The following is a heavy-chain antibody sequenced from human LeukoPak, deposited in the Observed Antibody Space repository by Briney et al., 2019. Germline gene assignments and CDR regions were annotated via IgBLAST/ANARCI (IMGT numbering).Heavy chain of an antibody. CDR1: GYTFTSYD. Sequence: ASVTVSCKASGYTFTSYDINWVRQAPGQGLEWMGWMNPNSGNTGYAQKFQGRVTMTRNTYVSTAYMELSSLRSEDTAVYYCARGQDYYDSSGYYFGYSYYGMDVWGQGTTVTVSS. CDR2: MNPNSGNT. CDR3: ARGQDYYDSSGYYFGYSYYGMDV. V-gene: IGHV1-8*01. J-gene: IGHJ6*02. D-gene: IGHD3-22*01.